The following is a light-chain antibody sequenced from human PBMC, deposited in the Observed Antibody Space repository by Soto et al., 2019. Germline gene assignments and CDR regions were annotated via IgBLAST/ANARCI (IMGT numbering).Light chain of an antibody. Sequence: QSVLTQPPSASGSPGQSVPISCTGTSGDVGGYNYVSWYQQHPGKAPKLMIYEVSQRPSGVPDRFSGSKSGNTASLTVSGLQAEDEADYYCSSYAGGNNYVFGTGTKVTVL. CDR1: SGDVGGYNY. CDR3: SSYAGGNNYV. CDR2: EVS. J-gene: IGLJ1*01. V-gene: IGLV2-8*01.